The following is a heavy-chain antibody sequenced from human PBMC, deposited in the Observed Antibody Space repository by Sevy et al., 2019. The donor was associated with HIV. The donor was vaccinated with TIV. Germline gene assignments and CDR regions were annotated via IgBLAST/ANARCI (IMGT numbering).Heavy chain of an antibody. D-gene: IGHD1-26*01. CDR3: AGENAWGRGYS. V-gene: IGHV4-59*08. J-gene: IGHJ4*02. Sequence: ETLSLTCTVSGGSITSLYWNWIRQPPGKGLEWIANIYYNGHINYNPSLKSRVTLSLDTSTNQFSLRLSSVTAADTAMYYCAGENAWGRGYSWGQGTLVTVSS. CDR2: IYYNGHI. CDR1: GGSITSLY.